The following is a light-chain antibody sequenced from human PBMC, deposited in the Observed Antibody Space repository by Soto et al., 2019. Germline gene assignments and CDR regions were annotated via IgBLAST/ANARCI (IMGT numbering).Light chain of an antibody. J-gene: IGLJ1*01. V-gene: IGLV2-14*01. CDR3: NSYTTLSNRG. CDR1: STDIGAYNY. Sequence: QSVLTQPASVSGSPGQSITISCTGTSTDIGAYNYVSWYQQHPGKAPKLLIYEVTNRPSGVSNRFSGSKSGNTASLTISGLQAEDEANYYCNSYTTLSNRGFGTWTKVTVL. CDR2: EVT.